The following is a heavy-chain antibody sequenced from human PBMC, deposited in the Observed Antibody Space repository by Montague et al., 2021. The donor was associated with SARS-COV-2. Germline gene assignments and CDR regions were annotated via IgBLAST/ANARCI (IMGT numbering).Heavy chain of an antibody. CDR2: IDWDDDK. CDR1: GFSLSTSGMC. J-gene: IGHJ4*02. CDR3: ARISYGSGVGFDY. V-gene: IGHV2-70*11. Sequence: PALVKPTQTLTLTCAVSGFSLSTSGMCVSWIRQPPGKALEWLARIDWDDDKYYSTSLKTRLTISKDTSKNQVVLTMTNMDPVDTATYYCARISYGSGVGFDYWGQGTLVTVSS. D-gene: IGHD3-10*01.